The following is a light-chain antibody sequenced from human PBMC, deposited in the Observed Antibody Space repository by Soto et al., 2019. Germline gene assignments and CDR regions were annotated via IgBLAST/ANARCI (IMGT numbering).Light chain of an antibody. J-gene: IGLJ2*01. Sequence: QSALSQSPSASGSPGQSVTISCTGTSSDVGGYNYVSWYQQHPGKAPKLMIYEVSKRPSGVPDRFSGSKSGNTASLTVSGLQAEDDSDYYCSSYAGSNNVVFGGGTKVTVL. CDR2: EVS. V-gene: IGLV2-8*01. CDR1: SSDVGGYNY. CDR3: SSYAGSNNVV.